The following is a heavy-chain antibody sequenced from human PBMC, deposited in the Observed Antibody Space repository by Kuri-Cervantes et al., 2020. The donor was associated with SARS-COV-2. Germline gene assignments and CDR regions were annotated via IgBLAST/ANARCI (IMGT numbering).Heavy chain of an antibody. J-gene: IGHJ4*02. Sequence: GSLRLSCDVSGDSMNNGNWWTWVRQTPGKGLEWIGEIYHNGNTNYNPSLKSRVTISVDESENQFSLKLNSVTAADTAVYYCASLLLWQQFAHWGQGILVTVSS. CDR3: ASLLLWQQFAH. CDR1: GDSMNNGNW. D-gene: IGHD5-24*01. V-gene: IGHV4-4*02. CDR2: IYHNGNT.